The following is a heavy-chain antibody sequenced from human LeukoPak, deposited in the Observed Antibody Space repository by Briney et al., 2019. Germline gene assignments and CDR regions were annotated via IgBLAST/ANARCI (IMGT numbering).Heavy chain of an antibody. CDR3: VKESGPFGAFDI. D-gene: IGHD3-10*01. CDR2: IWSNGNNK. CDR1: GFTFSSYG. Sequence: PGGSLRLSCAASGFTFSSYGMHWVRQAPGKGLEWVAVIWSNGNNKYYADSVRGRFTISRDNSKNTQYLQMNSLRAEDTTVYYCVKESGPFGAFDIWGQGTTVIVSS. J-gene: IGHJ3*02. V-gene: IGHV3-30*02.